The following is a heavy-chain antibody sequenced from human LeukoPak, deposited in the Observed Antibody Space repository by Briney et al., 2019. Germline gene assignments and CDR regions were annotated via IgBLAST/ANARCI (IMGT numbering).Heavy chain of an antibody. D-gene: IGHD3-10*02. V-gene: IGHV3-21*01. CDR3: ARVQGSWVSGDSGN. CDR2: ISSSSSYI. J-gene: IGHJ4*02. CDR1: GFTFSSYS. Sequence: RSLSFAGAASGFTFSSYSMNWVRQAPGKGLEWVSSISSSSSYIYYADSVKGRFTISRDNAKNSLYLQMNSLRAEDTAVYYCARVQGSWVSGDSGNWGEASLATVSS.